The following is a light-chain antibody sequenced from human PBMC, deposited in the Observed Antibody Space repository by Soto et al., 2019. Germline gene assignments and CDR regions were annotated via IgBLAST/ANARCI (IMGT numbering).Light chain of an antibody. CDR2: DAS. CDR3: DQRSNWSIFN. V-gene: IGKV3-11*01. Sequence: EIVLTQSPATLSLSPGERATLSCRASQSVSSYLAWYQQKPGQAPRLLIYDASNRATGIPARFSGSGTGTDFSLTISSLEPEDFAVYDGDQRSNWSIFNVGTGTKVDIK. J-gene: IGKJ3*01. CDR1: QSVSSY.